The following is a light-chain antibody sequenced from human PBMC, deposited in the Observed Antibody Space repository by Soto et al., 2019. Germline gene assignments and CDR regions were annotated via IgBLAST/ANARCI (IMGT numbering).Light chain of an antibody. J-gene: IGKJ5*01. V-gene: IGKV3-15*01. CDR2: GAS. CDR3: QQYSNWPFT. CDR1: QSVTTK. Sequence: EIMMTQSPATLSVSPGERVTLSCRARQSVTTKLAWYQQRPGQAPRLLIHGASTRATGIPASFSGSGSGTEFSLTISSLQSEDFAVYYCQQYSNWPFTFGQGTRLEIK.